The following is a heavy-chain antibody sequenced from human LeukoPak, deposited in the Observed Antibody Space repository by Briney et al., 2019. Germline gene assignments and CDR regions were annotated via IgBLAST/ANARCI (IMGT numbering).Heavy chain of an antibody. Sequence: GGSLRLSCAASGFTFSNAWMSWVRQAPGKGLELVGRIKSKTDGGTTDYAAPVKGRFTISRDDSKNTLYLRMNSLKTEDTAVYYCTTGVDGYNFDYWGQGTLVTVSS. J-gene: IGHJ4*02. CDR2: IKSKTDGGTT. CDR1: GFTFSNAW. D-gene: IGHD5-24*01. CDR3: TTGVDGYNFDY. V-gene: IGHV3-15*01.